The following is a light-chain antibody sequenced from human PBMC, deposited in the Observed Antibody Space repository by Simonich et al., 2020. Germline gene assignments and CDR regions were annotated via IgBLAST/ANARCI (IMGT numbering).Light chain of an antibody. CDR2: KDS. CDR3: QSADSSGTYVV. V-gene: IGLV3-25*03. J-gene: IGLJ2*01. CDR1: ALPKQY. Sequence: SYELTQPPSVSVSPGQTARITCSGDALPKQYAYWYQQKPGQAPVLVKYKDSERPSGTPERFSGSSSGTTCTLTISGVQAEDEADYYCQSADSSGTYVVFGGGTKLTVL.